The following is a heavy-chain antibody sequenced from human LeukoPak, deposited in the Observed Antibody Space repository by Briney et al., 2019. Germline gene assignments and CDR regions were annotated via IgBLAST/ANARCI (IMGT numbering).Heavy chain of an antibody. Sequence: GGSLRLSCAASGITFSSYSMNWVRQVPGKGLEWVSYISSSSSTIYYADSVKGRFTISRGNAKNSLYLQMNSLGPEDTAVYYCARDPYSGNYGNYYYYYMDVWGKGTTVTISS. CDR3: ARDPYSGNYGNYYYYYMDV. CDR2: ISSSSSTI. J-gene: IGHJ6*03. V-gene: IGHV3-48*04. D-gene: IGHD1-26*01. CDR1: GITFSSYS.